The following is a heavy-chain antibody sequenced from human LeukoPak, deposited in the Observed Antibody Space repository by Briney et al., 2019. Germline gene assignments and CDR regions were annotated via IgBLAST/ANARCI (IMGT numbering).Heavy chain of an antibody. CDR2: ISSSSTYI. CDR3: ARDPRLEISGMVIDMLDY. Sequence: GGSLRLSCAASGFTFSSHSMNWVRQAPGKGLEWVSYISSSSTYIYYAASVKGRFAISRDNARNSLFLQMNSLRAEDSGIYYCARDPRLEISGMVIDMLDYWGQGTLATVSS. J-gene: IGHJ4*02. CDR1: GFTFSSHS. D-gene: IGHD3-3*01. V-gene: IGHV3-21*01.